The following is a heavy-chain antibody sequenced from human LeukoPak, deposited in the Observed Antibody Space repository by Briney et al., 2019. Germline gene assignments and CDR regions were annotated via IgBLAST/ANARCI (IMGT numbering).Heavy chain of an antibody. D-gene: IGHD4-17*01. CDR2: INPDSGGT. V-gene: IGHV1-2*02. CDR1: GYTFTSYD. Sequence: ASVKVSCKASGYTFTSYDINWVRQATGQGLEWMVWINPDSGGTNYAQKFQGRVTMTRDTSISTAYMELSRLRSDDTAVYYCARGGGTTVTTNYWGQGTLVTVSS. CDR3: ARGGGTTVTTNY. J-gene: IGHJ4*02.